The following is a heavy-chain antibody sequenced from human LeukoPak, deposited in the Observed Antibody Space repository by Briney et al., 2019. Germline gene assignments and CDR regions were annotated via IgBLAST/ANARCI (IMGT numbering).Heavy chain of an antibody. CDR3: ARDSGYQIDY. CDR1: GGSISSYY. Sequence: SETLSLTCAVSGGSISSYYWSWIRQPAGKRLEWIGRIDSSGSTNYNPSFTSRVTMSVEKSKNQFSLKLYSVTAAVTAVFYCARDSGYQIDYWGQGTLVTVSS. CDR2: IDSSGST. V-gene: IGHV4-4*07. D-gene: IGHD6-13*01. J-gene: IGHJ4*02.